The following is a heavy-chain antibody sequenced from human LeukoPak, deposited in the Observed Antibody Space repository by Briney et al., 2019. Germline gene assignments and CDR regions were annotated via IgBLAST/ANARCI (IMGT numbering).Heavy chain of an antibody. CDR1: GFTFSSYA. CDR2: INPNSGGT. CDR3: ARVGSVAAAGTGGVY. J-gene: IGHJ4*02. D-gene: IGHD6-13*01. V-gene: IGHV1-2*02. Sequence: PGGSLRLSCAASGFTFSSYAMHWVRQAPGQGLEWMGWINPNSGGTNYAQKFEGRVTMTRDTSISTAYMELSRLRSDDTAVYYCARVGSVAAAGTGGVYWGQGTLVTVSS.